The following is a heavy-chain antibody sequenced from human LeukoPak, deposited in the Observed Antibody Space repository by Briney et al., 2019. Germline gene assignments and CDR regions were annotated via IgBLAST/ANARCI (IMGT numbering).Heavy chain of an antibody. Sequence: GESLKISCKGSGYSFTSYWIAWVRQMPRKGLEWMGIIYPGDSDTRYNPSFQGQVTISVDKSISTAYLQWNSLKASDTAMYYCARRRDSSSWYEGWFDPWGQGTLVIVSS. V-gene: IGHV5-51*01. CDR3: ARRRDSSSWYEGWFDP. J-gene: IGHJ5*02. D-gene: IGHD6-13*01. CDR2: IYPGDSDT. CDR1: GYSFTSYW.